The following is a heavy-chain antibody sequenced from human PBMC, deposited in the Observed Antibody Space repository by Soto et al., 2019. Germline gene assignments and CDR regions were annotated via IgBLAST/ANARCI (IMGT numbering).Heavy chain of an antibody. CDR3: ARAGYDSSGYYFYAMDV. J-gene: IGHJ6*02. V-gene: IGHV3-13*05. D-gene: IGHD3-22*01. CDR1: GFILSGYD. Sequence: EEQLVESGGGLVQPGGSLRLSCVASGFILSGYDMHWVRQATGEGLEWVSAIGTAGDPYYSGSVKGRFTISRGNAENSVYLQRNSLRAGDTAVYYCARAGYDSSGYYFYAMDVWGPGTTVTVSS. CDR2: IGTAGDP.